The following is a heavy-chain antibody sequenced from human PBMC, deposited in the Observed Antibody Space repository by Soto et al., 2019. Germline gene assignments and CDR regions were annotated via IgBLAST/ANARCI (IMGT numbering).Heavy chain of an antibody. J-gene: IGHJ5*02. D-gene: IGHD4-17*01. V-gene: IGHV3-23*01. CDR1: GFTFSSYA. Sequence: EVQLLESGGGLVQPGGSLRLSCAASGFTFSSYAMSWVRQTPGKGLEWVSGISDNGSGAYYADSVKGRVTISRDNSKNTLSLQMNDLRVEDTALYYCAKGTGPTPKKFDPWGQGTLVTVSS. CDR2: ISDNGSGA. CDR3: AKGTGPTPKKFDP.